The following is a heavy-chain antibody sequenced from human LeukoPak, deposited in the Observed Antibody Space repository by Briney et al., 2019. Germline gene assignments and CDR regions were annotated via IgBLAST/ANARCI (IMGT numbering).Heavy chain of an antibody. Sequence: SVKVSCKASGGTFSSYAISWVRQAPGQGLEWMGGIIPIFGTANYAQKFQGRVTITADESTSTAYMELSSLRSVDTAGYNCARGHFRPDNWFDPWGQGTLVTVSS. CDR1: GGTFSSYA. V-gene: IGHV1-69*01. J-gene: IGHJ5*02. D-gene: IGHD3-3*02. CDR3: ARGHFRPDNWFDP. CDR2: IIPIFGTA.